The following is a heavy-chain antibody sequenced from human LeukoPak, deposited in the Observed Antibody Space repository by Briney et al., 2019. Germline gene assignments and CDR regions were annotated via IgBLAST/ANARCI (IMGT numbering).Heavy chain of an antibody. V-gene: IGHV4-39*01. CDR2: IYYSGRT. CDR1: GGSISSSSYY. CDR3: ARRGYSGRMI. J-gene: IGHJ3*02. D-gene: IGHD5-12*01. Sequence: SETLSLTCTVSGGSISSSSYYWGWNRQPPGKGLEGIVSIYYSGRTYYHPSLKSLGTISVDTSKTQFSLRLSSVTAADTAVYYCARRGYSGRMIWGQGTMVTVSS.